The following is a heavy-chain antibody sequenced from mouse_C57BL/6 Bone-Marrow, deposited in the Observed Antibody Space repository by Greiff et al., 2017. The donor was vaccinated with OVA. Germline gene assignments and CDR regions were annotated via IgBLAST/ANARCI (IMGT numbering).Heavy chain of an antibody. CDR1: GYTFTSYW. J-gene: IGHJ4*01. V-gene: IGHV1-64*01. Sequence: QVQLQQPGAELVKPGASVKLSCKASGYTFTSYWMRWVKQRPGQGLEWIGMIHPNSGSTNYNEKFKSKATLTVDKSSSTAYMQLSSLTSEDSAVYYCARVRDGYYVAMDYWGQGTSVTVSS. CDR3: ARVRDGYYVAMDY. CDR2: IHPNSGST. D-gene: IGHD2-3*01.